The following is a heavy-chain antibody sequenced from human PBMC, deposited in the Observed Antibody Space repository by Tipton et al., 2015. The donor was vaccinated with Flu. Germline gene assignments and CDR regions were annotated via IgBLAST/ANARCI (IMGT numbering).Heavy chain of an antibody. V-gene: IGHV4-61*02. CDR2: IFTSGST. CDR1: GGSISSGSYY. CDR3: ARENLYHYASSADYSDY. Sequence: LRLSCSVSGGSISSGSYYWTWIRQPAGKGLEWIGRIFTSGSTNYNPSLKSRVTISLDTSKNQFSLRMSSVTAADTAVYYCARENLYHYASSADYSDYWGQGTLVTVSS. J-gene: IGHJ4*02. D-gene: IGHD3-22*01.